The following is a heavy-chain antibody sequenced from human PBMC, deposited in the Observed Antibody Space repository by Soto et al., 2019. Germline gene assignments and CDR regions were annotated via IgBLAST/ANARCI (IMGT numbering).Heavy chain of an antibody. CDR3: AVNYYGSGSNYYYGMDV. D-gene: IGHD3-10*01. CDR2: IIPIFGTA. Sequence: QVQLVQSGAEVKKPGSSVKVSCKASGGTFSSYAISWVRQAPGQGLEWMEGIIPIFGTANYAQKFQGRVTITADESTSTAYMELSSLRSEDTAVYYCAVNYYGSGSNYYYGMDVWGQGTTVTVSS. CDR1: GGTFSSYA. J-gene: IGHJ6*02. V-gene: IGHV1-69*01.